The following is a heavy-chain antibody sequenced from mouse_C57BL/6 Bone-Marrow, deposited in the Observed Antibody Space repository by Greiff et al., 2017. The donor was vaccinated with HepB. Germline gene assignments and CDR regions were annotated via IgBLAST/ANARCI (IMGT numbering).Heavy chain of an antibody. V-gene: IGHV1-81*01. CDR3: AINWDAWFAY. CDR1: GYTFTSYG. Sequence: VQLKESGAELARPGASVKLSCKASGYTFTSYGISWVKQRTGQGLEWIGEIYPRSGNTYYNEKFKGKATLTADKSSSTAYMELRSLTSEDSAVYFCAINWDAWFAYWGQGTLVTVSA. D-gene: IGHD4-1*01. CDR2: IYPRSGNT. J-gene: IGHJ3*01.